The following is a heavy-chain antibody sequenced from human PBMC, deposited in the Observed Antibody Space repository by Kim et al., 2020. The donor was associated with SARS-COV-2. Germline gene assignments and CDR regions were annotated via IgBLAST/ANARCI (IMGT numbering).Heavy chain of an antibody. V-gene: IGHV4-4*02. D-gene: IGHD1-1*01. J-gene: IGHJ4*02. CDR3: ARGSNQLNTETMVTSTGHFDF. CDR1: GGSIDSNYW. CDR2: IYRDENT. Sequence: SETLSLTCTVSGGSIDSNYWWNWVRQAPGKPLEWIGEIYRDENTKYNPSLQSRVTISLDKSKNLFSLDLTSLTAADTAVYFCARGSNQLNTETMVTSTGHFDFWGLGTLVTVSS.